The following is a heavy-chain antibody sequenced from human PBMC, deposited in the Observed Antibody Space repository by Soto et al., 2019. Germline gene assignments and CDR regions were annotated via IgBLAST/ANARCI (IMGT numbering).Heavy chain of an antibody. J-gene: IGHJ4*02. Sequence: QITLNESGPTVVRPTETLTLTCRFSGFSLTTSGVGVGWDRQSPGKAPEWLALIYWDDDKRSSESLKSRLTITKDTSKNPVVLTVANLDPTDPATYSCAHSVLLKVFGLVTTTAIYFDFWGQGTPVAVSS. CDR1: GFSLTTSGVG. CDR2: IYWDDDK. CDR3: AHSVLLKVFGLVTTTAIYFDF. V-gene: IGHV2-5*02. D-gene: IGHD3-3*01.